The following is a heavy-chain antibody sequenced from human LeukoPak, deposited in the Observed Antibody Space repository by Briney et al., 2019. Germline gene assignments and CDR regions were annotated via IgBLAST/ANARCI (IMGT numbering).Heavy chain of an antibody. V-gene: IGHV3-64*01. D-gene: IGHD6-19*01. CDR1: GFTFSSYA. J-gene: IGHJ4*02. Sequence: GRSLRLSCAASGFTFSSYAMHWVRQAPGKGLEYVSAISTNGGSTYYANSVKGRFTISRDNSKNTLYLQMGSLRAEDMAVYYCARDLSSGWHYFDYWGQGTLVTVSS. CDR3: ARDLSSGWHYFDY. CDR2: ISTNGGST.